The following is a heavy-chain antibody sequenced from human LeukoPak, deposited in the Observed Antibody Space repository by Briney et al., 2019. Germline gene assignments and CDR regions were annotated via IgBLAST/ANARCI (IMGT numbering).Heavy chain of an antibody. Sequence: SETPSFTYTVSGGSISSGGYYWSWFRQPPGKGLKWIGYIYHSGSTYYNPSLKSRVTMSIDTSKNQFSLNLISLTAADTAVYFCTREENYGDYPRTVILDYWGQGVLVTVSS. CDR1: GGSISSGGYY. D-gene: IGHD4-17*01. V-gene: IGHV4-30-2*01. CDR3: TREENYGDYPRTVILDY. J-gene: IGHJ4*02. CDR2: IYHSGST.